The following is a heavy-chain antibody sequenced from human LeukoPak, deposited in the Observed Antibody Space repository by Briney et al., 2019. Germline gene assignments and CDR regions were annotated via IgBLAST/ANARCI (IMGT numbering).Heavy chain of an antibody. CDR3: AREGLDS. CDR2: MNPNSGNT. CDR1: GYTFTSYD. V-gene: IGHV1-8*03. J-gene: IGHJ5*01. Sequence: ASVKVSCKASGYTFTSYDINWVRQATGQGLEWMGYMNPNSGNTAYAQRLQGRVTITTDTSISTAYMELSSLRSEDTAIYYCAREGLDSWGQGTLVIVSS.